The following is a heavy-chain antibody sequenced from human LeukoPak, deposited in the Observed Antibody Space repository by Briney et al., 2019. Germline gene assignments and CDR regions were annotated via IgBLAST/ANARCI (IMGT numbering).Heavy chain of an antibody. V-gene: IGHV4-34*01. D-gene: IGHD2-21*01. Sequence: SETLSLTCAVYGGSFSGYYWSWIRQPPGKGLEWIGEINHSGSTDYNPSLKSRVTISVDTSKNQFSLKLSSVTAADTAVYYCARVGGAITLKDAYNWFDPWGQGTLVTVSS. CDR1: GGSFSGYY. J-gene: IGHJ5*02. CDR3: ARVGGAITLKDAYNWFDP. CDR2: INHSGST.